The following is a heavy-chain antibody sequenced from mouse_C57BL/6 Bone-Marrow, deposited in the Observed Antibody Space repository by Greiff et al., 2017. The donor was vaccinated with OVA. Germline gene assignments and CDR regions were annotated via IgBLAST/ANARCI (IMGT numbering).Heavy chain of an antibody. V-gene: IGHV1-50*01. CDR2: IDPSDSYT. CDR3: ASWDFDY. J-gene: IGHJ2*01. D-gene: IGHD4-1*01. CDR1: GYTFTSYW. Sequence: QVQLQQSGAELVKPGASVKLSCKASGYTFTSYWMQWVKQRPGQGLEWIGEIDPSDSYTNYNQKFKGKATLTVDTSSSTAYMQLSSLTSEDSAVYYCASWDFDYGGQGTTLTVSS.